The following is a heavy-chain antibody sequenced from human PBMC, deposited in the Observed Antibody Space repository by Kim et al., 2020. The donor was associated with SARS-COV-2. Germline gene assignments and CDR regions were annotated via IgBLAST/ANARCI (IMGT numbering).Heavy chain of an antibody. CDR3: ARAYCSGGSCYNWFDP. Sequence: GGSLRLSCAASGFTFSSYAMHWVRQAPGKGLEWVAVISYDGSNKYYADSVKGRFTISRDNSKNTLYLQMNSLRAEDTAVYYCARAYCSGGSCYNWFDPWGQGTLVTVSS. D-gene: IGHD2-15*01. J-gene: IGHJ5*02. V-gene: IGHV3-30*04. CDR2: ISYDGSNK. CDR1: GFTFSSYA.